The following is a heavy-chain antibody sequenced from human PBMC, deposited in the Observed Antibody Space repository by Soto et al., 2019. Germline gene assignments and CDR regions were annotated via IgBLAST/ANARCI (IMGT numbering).Heavy chain of an antibody. CDR3: ASKFGELLADAFDI. Sequence: QVQLQESGPGLVKPSGTLSLTCTVSNASISSRKWWTWVRQTPGKGLEWIGEIYHSGSINHNPSLTSRVTMSIDKSNNQSSLKMTSVTAADTAVYYCASKFGELLADAFDIWGQGTVVTVSS. D-gene: IGHD3-10*01. CDR1: NASISSRKW. J-gene: IGHJ3*02. CDR2: IYHSGSI. V-gene: IGHV4-4*02.